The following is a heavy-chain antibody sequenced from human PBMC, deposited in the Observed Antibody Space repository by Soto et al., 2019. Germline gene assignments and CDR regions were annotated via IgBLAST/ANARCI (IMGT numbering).Heavy chain of an antibody. D-gene: IGHD5-18*01. Sequence: SETLSLTCTVSGASISNSYWSWIRQPPGKGLEWIGYIYYSGTTNYNPSLNSRVTISVDTSKNQFSLKLSSVTAADTAVYYCARGGSWIQLWLLNRNALDIWGQGTMVTVS. V-gene: IGHV4-59*12. J-gene: IGHJ3*02. CDR3: ARGGSWIQLWLLNRNALDI. CDR2: IYYSGTT. CDR1: GASISNSY.